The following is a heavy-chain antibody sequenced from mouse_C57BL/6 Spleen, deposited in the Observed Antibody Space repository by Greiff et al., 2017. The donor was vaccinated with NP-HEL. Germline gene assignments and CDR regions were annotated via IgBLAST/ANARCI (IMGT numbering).Heavy chain of an antibody. J-gene: IGHJ3*01. CDR3: ARLYYYGSSYGWFAY. CDR2: INPNNGGT. Sequence: EVQLQQSGPELVKPGASVKIPCKASGYTFTDYNMDWVKQSHGKSLEWIGDINPNNGGTIYNQKFKGKATLTVDMSSSTAYMELRSLTSEDTAVYYCARLYYYGSSYGWFAYWGQGTLVTVSA. CDR1: GYTFTDYN. D-gene: IGHD1-1*01. V-gene: IGHV1-18*01.